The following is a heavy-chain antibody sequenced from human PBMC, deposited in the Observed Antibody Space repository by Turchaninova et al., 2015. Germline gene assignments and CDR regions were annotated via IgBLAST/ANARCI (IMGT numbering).Heavy chain of an antibody. V-gene: IGHV4-38-2*01. CDR2: VYHGGST. CDR1: GYSISSGYY. Sequence: QVQLQESGPGLVQSSETLSPPCRCSGYSISSGYYWGWFRQPPGKGLGWIGTVYHGGSTFYNPSLKSQFTISIDTSKNQFSLKVNSVTAADTAIYYCATDSSTWYRFDYWGQGTLVTVSS. D-gene: IGHD6-13*01. CDR3: ATDSSTWYRFDY. J-gene: IGHJ4*02.